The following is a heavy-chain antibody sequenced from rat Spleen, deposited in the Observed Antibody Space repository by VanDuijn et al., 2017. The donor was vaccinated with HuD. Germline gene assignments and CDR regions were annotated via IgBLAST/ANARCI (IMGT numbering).Heavy chain of an antibody. CDR1: GFTFSNYY. Sequence: EVQLVESGGGLVQPGRSLKLSCAASGFTFSNYYMAWVRQAPTKGLEWVASITNSGGGTYYPDSVKGRFTISRDNAKSTLYLQMDSLRSEDTASYYCARHNYDGYYHGPVLGVMDAWGQGASVTVSS. J-gene: IGHJ4*01. CDR2: ITNSGGGT. CDR3: ARHNYDGYYHGPVLGVMDA. D-gene: IGHD1-12*03. V-gene: IGHV5-25*01.